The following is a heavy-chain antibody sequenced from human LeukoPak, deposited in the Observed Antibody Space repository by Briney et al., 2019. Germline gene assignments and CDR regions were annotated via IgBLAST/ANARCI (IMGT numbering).Heavy chain of an antibody. CDR2: INPSGGST. CDR1: GYTFTSYD. J-gene: IGHJ6*03. CDR3: AKDRSYYLWNDFYYMDV. Sequence: GASVKVSCKASGYTFTSYDINWVRQAPGQGLEWMGIINPSGGSTSYAQKFQGRVTMTRDTSTSTVYMELSSLRSEDTAVYYCAKDRSYYLWNDFYYMDVWGNGTTVTVSS. D-gene: IGHD1-26*01. V-gene: IGHV1-46*01.